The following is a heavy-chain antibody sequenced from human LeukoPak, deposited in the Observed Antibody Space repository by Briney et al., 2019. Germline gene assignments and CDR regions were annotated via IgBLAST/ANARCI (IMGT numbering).Heavy chain of an antibody. D-gene: IGHD3-22*01. Sequence: SETLSLTCTVSGGSINSYYWSWIRQPPGKGLEWIGYIYYSGSTNYNPSLKSRVTISVDTSKNQFSLKLSSVTAADTAVYYCARVRYYDSSGYSETYYFDYWGQGTLVTVSS. CDR2: IYYSGST. CDR3: ARVRYYDSSGYSETYYFDY. CDR1: GGSINSYY. J-gene: IGHJ4*02. V-gene: IGHV4-59*01.